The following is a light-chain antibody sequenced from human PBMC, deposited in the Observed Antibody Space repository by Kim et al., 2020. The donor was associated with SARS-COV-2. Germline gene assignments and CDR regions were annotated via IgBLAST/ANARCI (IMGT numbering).Light chain of an antibody. CDR2: YKSHSDK. CDR1: SGINVGTYR. V-gene: IGLV5-45*02. CDR3: MIWHSSAWV. J-gene: IGLJ2*01. Sequence: LTCTLRSGINVGTYRIYWYQQKPGSPPQYLLRYKSHSDKQQGSGVPSRFSGSKDASANAGILLISGLQSEDEADYYCMIWHSSAWVFGGGTQLTVL.